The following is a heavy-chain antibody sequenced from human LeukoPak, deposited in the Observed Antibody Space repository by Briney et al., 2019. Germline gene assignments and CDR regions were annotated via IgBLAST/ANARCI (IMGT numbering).Heavy chain of an antibody. Sequence: SETLSLTCTVSGGSISSSSYYWGWIRQPPGKGLEWIGSIYYSGSTYYNPSLKSRVTISVDTSKNQFSLKLSSVTAADTAVYYCARDTNGVLLWFGDQARTGNWFDPWGQGTLVTVSS. CDR3: ARDTNGVLLWFGDQARTGNWFDP. J-gene: IGHJ5*02. CDR2: IYYSGST. V-gene: IGHV4-39*07. D-gene: IGHD3-10*01. CDR1: GGSISSSSYY.